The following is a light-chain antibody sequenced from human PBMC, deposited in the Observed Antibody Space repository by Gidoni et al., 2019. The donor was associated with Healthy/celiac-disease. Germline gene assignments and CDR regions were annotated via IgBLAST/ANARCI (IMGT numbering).Light chain of an antibody. Sequence: QSALTQPASVSGSPGQSITISCTVTSSDVGGYNYVSWYQQHPGKAPKLMIYDVSNRPSGVSNLFSGSKSGNTASLTISGLQAEDEADYYCSSYTSSSTVVFGGGTKLTVL. J-gene: IGLJ2*01. CDR3: SSYTSSSTVV. CDR2: DVS. CDR1: SSDVGGYNY. V-gene: IGLV2-14*03.